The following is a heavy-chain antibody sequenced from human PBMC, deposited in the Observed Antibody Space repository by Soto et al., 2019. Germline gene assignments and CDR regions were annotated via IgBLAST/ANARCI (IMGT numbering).Heavy chain of an antibody. CDR3: ASLRYYYDSSGYYQTRGPAFDI. V-gene: IGHV1-69*13. CDR2: IIPIFGTA. Sequence: ASVKVSCKASGGTFSSYAISWVRQAPGQGLEWMGGIIPIFGTANYAQKFQGRVTITADESTSTAYMELSSLRSEDTAVYYCASLRYYYDSSGYYQTRGPAFDIWGQGTMVTVSS. J-gene: IGHJ3*02. D-gene: IGHD3-22*01. CDR1: GGTFSSYA.